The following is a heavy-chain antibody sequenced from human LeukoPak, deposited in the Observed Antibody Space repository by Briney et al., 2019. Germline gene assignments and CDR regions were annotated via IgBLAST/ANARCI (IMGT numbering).Heavy chain of an antibody. J-gene: IGHJ1*01. CDR2: FDPEDGET. CDR3: ARGGGIAAAVAQH. V-gene: IGHV1-24*01. D-gene: IGHD6-13*01. Sequence: ASVKVSCKVSGYTLTELSMHWVRQAPGKGLEWMGGFDPEDGETIYAQKFQGRVTMTGNTSISTAYMELSSLRSEDTAVYYCARGGGIAAAVAQHWGQGTLVTVSS. CDR1: GYTLTELS.